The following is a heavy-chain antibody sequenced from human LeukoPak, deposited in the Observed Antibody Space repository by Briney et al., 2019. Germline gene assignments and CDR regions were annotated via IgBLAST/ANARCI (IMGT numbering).Heavy chain of an antibody. D-gene: IGHD3-22*01. J-gene: IGHJ4*02. CDR2: ISSSSSYI. CDR3: GRRFYDSSGSDY. CDR1: GFAFSTYS. V-gene: IGHV3-21*01. Sequence: GGSLRLSCAASGFAFSTYSMNWVRQAPGKGLEWVSSISSSSSYIYYADSVKGRFTISRDNAKNSLYLQMNSLRAEDTAVYYCGRRFYDSSGSDYWGQGTLVTVSS.